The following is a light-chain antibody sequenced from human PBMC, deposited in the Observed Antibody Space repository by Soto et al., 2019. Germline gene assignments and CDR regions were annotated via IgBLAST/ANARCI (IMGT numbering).Light chain of an antibody. J-gene: IGLJ2*01. CDR1: SSNIGAGYD. V-gene: IGLV1-40*01. CDR3: QSYDSSLSGDVV. CDR2: GNS. Sequence: QSALTQPPSVSGAPGQRVTISCTGSSSNIGAGYDVHWYQQLPGTAPKLLIYGNSNRPSGVPDRFSGSKSGTSASLAITGLQAEDEADYYCQSYDSSLSGDVVFGGGTQLTV.